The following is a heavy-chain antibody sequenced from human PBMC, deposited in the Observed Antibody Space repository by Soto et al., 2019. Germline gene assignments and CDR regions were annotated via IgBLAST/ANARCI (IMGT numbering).Heavy chain of an antibody. D-gene: IGHD1-26*01. CDR2: LSYDGSNK. Sequence: QVQLVESGGGVVQPGRSLRLSCAASGFTFSSNAMHWVRQAPGKELEWVAVLSYDGSNKYYADSVKGRFTISRDNSKNTLYLQMDSLRTEDTALYYCARDVESGSSQYYYYFYGMDVWGQGTTVTVSS. CDR1: GFTFSSNA. J-gene: IGHJ6*02. CDR3: ARDVESGSSQYYYYFYGMDV. V-gene: IGHV3-30-3*01.